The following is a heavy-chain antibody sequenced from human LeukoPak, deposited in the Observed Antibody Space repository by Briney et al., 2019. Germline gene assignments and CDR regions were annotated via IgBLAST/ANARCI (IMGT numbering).Heavy chain of an antibody. Sequence: PSETLSLTCTVSGGSISSSSYYWGWIRQPPGKGLEWIGSIYYSGSTYYNPSLKSRVTISVDTSKNQFSLKLSSVTAADTAMYYCARPTNYYDSSGYQAFDIWGQGTMVTVSS. J-gene: IGHJ3*02. CDR3: ARPTNYYDSSGYQAFDI. D-gene: IGHD3-22*01. CDR2: IYYSGST. V-gene: IGHV4-39*01. CDR1: GGSISSSSYY.